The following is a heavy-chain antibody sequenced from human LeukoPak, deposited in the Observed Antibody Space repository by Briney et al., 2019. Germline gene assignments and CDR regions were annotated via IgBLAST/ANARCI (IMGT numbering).Heavy chain of an antibody. CDR3: ARLGIAAAGTYYYYMDV. J-gene: IGHJ6*03. CDR1: GGSISSYY. D-gene: IGHD6-13*01. Sequence: SETLSLTCTVSGGSISSYYWSWIRQPAGKGLEWIGRIYTSGSTNYNPSLKSRVTMSVDTSKNQFALKLSSVTAADTAVYYCARLGIAAAGTYYYYMDVWGKGTTVTVSS. CDR2: IYTSGST. V-gene: IGHV4-4*07.